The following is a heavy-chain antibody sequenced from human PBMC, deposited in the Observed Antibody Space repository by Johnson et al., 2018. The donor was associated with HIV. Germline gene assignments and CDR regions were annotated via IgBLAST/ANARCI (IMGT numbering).Heavy chain of an antibody. V-gene: IGHV3-66*01. CDR3: ARDGEDLQIDFDI. J-gene: IGHJ3*02. CDR2: IYSGGST. CDR1: GFTVSSNY. Sequence: VQLVESGGGLVQPGGSLRLSCAASGFTVSSNYMSWVRQAPGKGLEWVSVIYSGGSTYYADSVKGRFTISRDNAKNSLYLQMNSLRAEDTAVYYCARDGEDLQIDFDIWGQGTMVTVSS. D-gene: IGHD3-10*01.